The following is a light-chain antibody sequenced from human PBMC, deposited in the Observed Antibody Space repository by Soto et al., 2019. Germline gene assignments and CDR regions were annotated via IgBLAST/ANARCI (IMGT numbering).Light chain of an antibody. CDR3: QQCASSPL. Sequence: EIVLTQSPGTLSLSPGERATLSCRASQSVSSRNLAWYHQKPGQAPSLLIYAASSRATGIPDRFSGGGSGTDFTLTISILEPDVFAVYFCQQCASSPLFGQVTKREIK. J-gene: IGKJ2*01. CDR1: QSVSSRN. CDR2: AAS. V-gene: IGKV3-20*01.